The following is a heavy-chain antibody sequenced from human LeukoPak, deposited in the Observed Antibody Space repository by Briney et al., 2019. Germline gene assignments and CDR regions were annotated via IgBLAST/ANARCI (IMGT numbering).Heavy chain of an antibody. CDR1: GYTFTSYG. CDR2: IDPSGGNT. CDR3: ARNPYGAGNYPDY. D-gene: IGHD3-10*01. V-gene: IGHV1-46*01. Sequence: ASVKVSCKASGYTFTSYGISWVRQAPGQGLEWMGTIDPSGGNTNYAQRFQGRLTMTRDTSTTTVYMELSSLRSEDTAVYFCARNPYGAGNYPDYWGQGTLVTVSS. J-gene: IGHJ4*02.